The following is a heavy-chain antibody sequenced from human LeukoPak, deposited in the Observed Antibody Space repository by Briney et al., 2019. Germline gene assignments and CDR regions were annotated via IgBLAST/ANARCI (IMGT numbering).Heavy chain of an antibody. J-gene: IGHJ3*02. Sequence: SVKVSCKASGGTFSSYAISWVRQTPGQGLEWMGGIIPIFGTANYAQKFQGRVTLTEDTSTDTAYMELTSLRPEDTAVYFCATFVPDSDSSDFYIHAFHIWGRGTMVTVSS. D-gene: IGHD3-22*01. V-gene: IGHV1-69*06. CDR3: ATFVPDSDSSDFYIHAFHI. CDR2: IIPIFGTA. CDR1: GGTFSSYA.